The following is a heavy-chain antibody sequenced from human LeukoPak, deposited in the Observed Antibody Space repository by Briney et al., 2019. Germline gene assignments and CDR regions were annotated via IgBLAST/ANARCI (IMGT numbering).Heavy chain of an antibody. J-gene: IGHJ6*03. Sequence: GGSLRLSCAASGFTFSSYAMSWVRQAPGKGLEWVSAISGSGGSTYYADSVKGRFTISRDNSKNTLYLQMNSLRAEDTAVYYCAKLPSYYDFWSGLETYYYYMDVWGKGTTVTVSS. CDR3: AKLPSYYDFWSGLETYYYYMDV. CDR2: ISGSGGST. V-gene: IGHV3-23*01. D-gene: IGHD3-3*01. CDR1: GFTFSSYA.